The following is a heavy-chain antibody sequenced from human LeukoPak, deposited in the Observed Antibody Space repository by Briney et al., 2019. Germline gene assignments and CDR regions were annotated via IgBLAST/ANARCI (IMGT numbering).Heavy chain of an antibody. CDR3: ARIGITIFPNCMDV. D-gene: IGHD3-9*01. J-gene: IGHJ6*03. CDR1: GGSFNGYY. V-gene: IGHV4-34*01. CDR2: INHSGST. Sequence: PSETLSLTCAVYGGSFNGYYWSWIRQPPGKGLEWIGEINHSGSTNYNPSLKSRVTISVDTSKNQFSLKLSSVTAADTAVYYCARIGITIFPNCMDVWGKGTTVTVSS.